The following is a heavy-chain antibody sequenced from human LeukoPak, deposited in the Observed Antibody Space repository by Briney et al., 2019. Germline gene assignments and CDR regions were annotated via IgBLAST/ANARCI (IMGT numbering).Heavy chain of an antibody. J-gene: IGHJ6*04. V-gene: IGHV4-34*01. Sequence: SETLSLTCAVYGGSFSGYYWSWIRQPPGKGLEWIGEINHSGSTNYNPSLKSRVTISVDTSKNQFSLKLSSVTAADTAVYYCARGNGVSAAMLDIYYYYGMDVWGKGTTVTVSS. CDR2: INHSGST. CDR3: ARGNGVSAAMLDIYYYYGMDV. D-gene: IGHD2-2*01. CDR1: GGSFSGYY.